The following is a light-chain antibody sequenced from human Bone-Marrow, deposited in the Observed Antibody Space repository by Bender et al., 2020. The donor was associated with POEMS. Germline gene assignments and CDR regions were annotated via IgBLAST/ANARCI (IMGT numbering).Light chain of an antibody. V-gene: IGLV3-1*01. CDR2: QDT. J-gene: IGLJ2*01. Sequence: SYEVTQPPSVSVSPGQTASITCSGDDLGDKYVAWYQQKPGQSPVLVIYQDTKRPSGIPERFSGSNSGNTATLTISGTQAMDEADYYCQALDTYSVIFGGGTKLPVL. CDR1: DLGDKY. CDR3: QALDTYSVI.